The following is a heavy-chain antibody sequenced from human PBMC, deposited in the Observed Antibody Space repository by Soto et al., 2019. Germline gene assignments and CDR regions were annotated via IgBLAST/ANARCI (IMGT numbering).Heavy chain of an antibody. V-gene: IGHV3-48*02. Sequence: EVQLVESGGGLVQPGGSLRLSCAASGFTFSSYSMNWVRQAPGKGLEWVSYISSSSSTIYYADSVKGRFTISRDNAKNSQYLQMNSLRDEDTAVYYCARTPQAWLVPYYFDYWGQGTLVTVSS. CDR1: GFTFSSYS. D-gene: IGHD3-22*01. CDR3: ARTPQAWLVPYYFDY. J-gene: IGHJ4*02. CDR2: ISSSSSTI.